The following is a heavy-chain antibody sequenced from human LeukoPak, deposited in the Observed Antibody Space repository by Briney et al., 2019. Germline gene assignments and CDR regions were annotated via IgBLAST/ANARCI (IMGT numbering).Heavy chain of an antibody. J-gene: IGHJ4*02. CDR3: ARDRATTMFDY. Sequence: GGSLRLSCAASGFTFSSYWMHWVRQAPGKGLVWVSRINSDGSSTTYADSVKGRFTISRDNAKNTLYLQMNSLRADDTAVYYCARDRATTMFDYWAQGTLVTVSS. CDR1: GFTFSSYW. V-gene: IGHV3-74*01. CDR2: INSDGSST. D-gene: IGHD5-24*01.